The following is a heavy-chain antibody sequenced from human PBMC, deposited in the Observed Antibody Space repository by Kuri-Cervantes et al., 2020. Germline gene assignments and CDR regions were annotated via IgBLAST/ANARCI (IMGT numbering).Heavy chain of an antibody. CDR1: GFTFSGSA. CDR3: TRDRTVGVTEMDYYYYYYMDV. J-gene: IGHJ6*03. V-gene: IGHV3-73*01. CDR2: IRSKANSYAT. Sequence: GGSLRLSCAASGFTFSGSAMHWVRQASGKGLEWVGRIRSKANSYATAYAASVKGRFTISRDDSKSIAYLQMNSLKTEDTAVYYCTRDRTVGVTEMDYYYYYYMDVWGKGTTVTVSS. D-gene: IGHD2-8*02.